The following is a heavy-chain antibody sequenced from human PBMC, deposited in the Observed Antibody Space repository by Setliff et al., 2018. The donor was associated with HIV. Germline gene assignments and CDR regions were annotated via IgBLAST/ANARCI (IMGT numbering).Heavy chain of an antibody. CDR3: ARARITMTGGRLEPYAFDR. D-gene: IGHD3-22*01. Sequence: SETLSLTCSVSGGSISSGSYYWSWIRQPAGKGLEWIGRIYNSGTTIYNPSLKSRVTMSVDTSKNQLSLKLRSVTAADTAVYYCARARITMTGGRLEPYAFDRWGQGTKVTVS. V-gene: IGHV4-61*02. CDR1: GGSISSGSYY. J-gene: IGHJ3*01. CDR2: IYNSGTT.